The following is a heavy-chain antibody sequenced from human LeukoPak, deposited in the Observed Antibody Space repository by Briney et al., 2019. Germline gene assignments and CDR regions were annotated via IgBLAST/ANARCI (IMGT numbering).Heavy chain of an antibody. J-gene: IGHJ6*02. CDR3: AKDIKGTNYYYYGMGA. V-gene: IGHV3-23*01. CDR2: INGDGGRT. CDR1: GFTFSNYE. Sequence: PGGSLRLSCAASGFTFSNYEMNWVRQAPGKGLDWVSAINGDGGRTYHADSVKGRFTISRDNSKNTLYLQMNSLRVEDTAVYYCAKDIKGTNYYYYGMGAWGQGTTVTVSS. D-gene: IGHD1-14*01.